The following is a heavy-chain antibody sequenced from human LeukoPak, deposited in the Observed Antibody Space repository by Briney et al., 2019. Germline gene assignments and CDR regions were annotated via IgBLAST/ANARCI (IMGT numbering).Heavy chain of an antibody. D-gene: IGHD3-10*01. CDR3: ARYVVYGSGKYYFDY. V-gene: IGHV4-39*01. CDR1: GGSVSSTTYY. CDR2: INYSGST. J-gene: IGHJ4*02. Sequence: PSETLSLTRTVSGGSVSSTTYYWSWIRQPPGKGLEWIASINYSGSTYYNPSLKSRVTISVDTSENQFSLKLSSVTAADTAVYYCARYVVYGSGKYYFDYWGQGTPVTVSS.